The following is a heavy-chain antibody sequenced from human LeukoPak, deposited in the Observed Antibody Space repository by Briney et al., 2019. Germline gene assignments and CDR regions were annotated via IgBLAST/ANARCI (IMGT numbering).Heavy chain of an antibody. Sequence: GGSLRLSCAASGFTFSSYWMSWVRQAPGKGLEWVANIKQDGSEKYYVDSVKGRFTISRDNSKNTLYLQMSSLRAEDTAVYYCARLVSPRYFDYWGQGTLVTVSS. D-gene: IGHD6-6*01. CDR2: IKQDGSEK. CDR1: GFTFSSYW. J-gene: IGHJ4*02. CDR3: ARLVSPRYFDY. V-gene: IGHV3-7*03.